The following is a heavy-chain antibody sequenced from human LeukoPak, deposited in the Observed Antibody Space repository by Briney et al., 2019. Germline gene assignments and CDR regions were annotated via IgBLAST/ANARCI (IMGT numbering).Heavy chain of an antibody. J-gene: IGHJ6*03. CDR2: IKQDGSEK. V-gene: IGHV3-7*01. Sequence: GGSLRLSCAASGFTFSSYWMSWVRQAPGKGLEWVANIKQDGSEKYYVDSVKGRFTISRDNAKNSLYLQMNSLRAEDTAVYYCARVPGYCSGGSCYYYYYMDVWGIGTTVTVSS. CDR1: GFTFSSYW. D-gene: IGHD2-15*01. CDR3: ARVPGYCSGGSCYYYYYMDV.